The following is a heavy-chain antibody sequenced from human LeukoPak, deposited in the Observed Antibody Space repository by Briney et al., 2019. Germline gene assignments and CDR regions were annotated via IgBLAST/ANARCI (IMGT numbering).Heavy chain of an antibody. CDR1: GFTFSSYA. Sequence: GGSLRLSCAASGFTFSSYAMSWVRQAPGKGLEWGSAISGSGGSTYYADSVKGRFTISRDNSKNTLYLQMNSLRAEDTAVYYCAQGSRGYSYEGYWGQGTLVTVSS. D-gene: IGHD5-18*01. CDR3: AQGSRGYSYEGY. J-gene: IGHJ4*02. V-gene: IGHV3-23*01. CDR2: ISGSGGST.